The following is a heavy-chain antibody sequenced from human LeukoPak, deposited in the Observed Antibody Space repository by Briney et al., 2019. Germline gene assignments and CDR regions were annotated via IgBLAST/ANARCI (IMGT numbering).Heavy chain of an antibody. V-gene: IGHV3-23*01. J-gene: IGHJ4*02. CDR3: ARRARGSSSPADY. CDR1: GFTFSSYA. Sequence: GGSLRLSCAASGFTFSSYAMSWVRQAPGKGLEWVSAISGSGGSTYYADSVKGRFTISRDNAKNSLYLQMNSLRAEDTAVYYCARRARGSSSPADYWGQGTLVTVSS. D-gene: IGHD6-13*01. CDR2: ISGSGGST.